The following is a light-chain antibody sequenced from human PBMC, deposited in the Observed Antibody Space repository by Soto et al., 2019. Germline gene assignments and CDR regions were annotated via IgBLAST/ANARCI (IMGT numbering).Light chain of an antibody. CDR2: GAS. CDR1: QSVGTF. V-gene: IGKV3D-15*01. CDR3: QQFHDWPMT. J-gene: IGKJ3*01. Sequence: EIVLTQSPATLSLSPGGRASLSCRASQSVGTFLAWYQQGSGQAPRLLIYGASTRASGIPDRFSGSGSGTDFTLTISSLQSEDFAVYYCQQFHDWPMTFGPGTKVDIK.